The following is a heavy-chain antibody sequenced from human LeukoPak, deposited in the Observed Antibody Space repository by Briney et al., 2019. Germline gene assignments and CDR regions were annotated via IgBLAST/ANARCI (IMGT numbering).Heavy chain of an antibody. CDR2: ISNNGRNK. CDR1: GFTFSTYA. V-gene: IGHV3-30*04. Sequence: GSLRLSCAASGFTFSTYAIHWVRQAPGKGLEWVAFISNNGRNKDYADSVKGRFTISRDSSKNTLYLQVNSLRPDDTAVYYCTRDLTGHYSIDYWGQGTLVTVSS. CDR3: TRDLTGHYSIDY. D-gene: IGHD3-22*01. J-gene: IGHJ4*02.